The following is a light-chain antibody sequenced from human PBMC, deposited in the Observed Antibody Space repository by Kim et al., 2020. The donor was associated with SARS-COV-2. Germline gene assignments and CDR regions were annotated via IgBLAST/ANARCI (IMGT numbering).Light chain of an antibody. CDR2: GKN. J-gene: IGLJ2*01. V-gene: IGLV3-19*01. CDR1: SLRSYY. Sequence: ALGQTVRITCQGYSLRSYYASWYQQKPGQAPVLVIYGKNNRPSGIPDRFSGSSSGNTASLTITGAQAEDEADYYCNSRDSSGNHVVFGGGTQLTFL. CDR3: NSRDSSGNHVV.